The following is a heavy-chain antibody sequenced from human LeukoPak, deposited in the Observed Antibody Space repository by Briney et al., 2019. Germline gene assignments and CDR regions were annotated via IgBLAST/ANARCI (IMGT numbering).Heavy chain of an antibody. CDR2: IKQDGSEK. V-gene: IGHV3-7*01. J-gene: IGHJ4*02. D-gene: IGHD3-3*01. CDR1: GFTFSSYW. Sequence: PGGSLRLSCAASGFTFSSYWMSWVHQAPGKGLEWVANIKQDGSEKYYVDSVKGRFTVSRDNAKNSLYLQMNSLRAEDTAVYYCARDQRITIFGVVKNSIDYWGQGTLGPVSS. CDR3: ARDQRITIFGVVKNSIDY.